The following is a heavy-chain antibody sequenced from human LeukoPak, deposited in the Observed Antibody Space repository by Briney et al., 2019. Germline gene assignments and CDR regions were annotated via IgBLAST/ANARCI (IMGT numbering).Heavy chain of an antibody. D-gene: IGHD2-21*01. V-gene: IGHV1-18*01. CDR1: GYTFTSYG. Sequence: ASVKVSCKASGYTFTSYGISWVRQAPGQGLEWMGWISAYNGNTNYAQKLQGRVTMTTDTSTSTAYMELRSLRSDDTAVYYCARRGEGPQVKGALDIWGQGTMVTVSS. CDR3: ARRGEGPQVKGALDI. CDR2: ISAYNGNT. J-gene: IGHJ3*02.